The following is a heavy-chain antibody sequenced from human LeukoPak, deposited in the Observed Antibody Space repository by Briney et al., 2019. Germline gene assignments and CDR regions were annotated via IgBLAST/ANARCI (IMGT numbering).Heavy chain of an antibody. CDR2: INPNSGGT. J-gene: IGHJ4*02. V-gene: IGHV1-2*02. CDR3: ARDGVVRGVIIY. CDR1: GYTFTGYY. Sequence: ASVKVSCKASGYTFTGYYIHWVLQAPGHGLEWMGWINPNSGGTNYAQKFQGRVTMTRDTSINTAYMELSRLRSDDTAVYYCARDGVVRGVIIYWGQGTLVTVSS. D-gene: IGHD3-10*01.